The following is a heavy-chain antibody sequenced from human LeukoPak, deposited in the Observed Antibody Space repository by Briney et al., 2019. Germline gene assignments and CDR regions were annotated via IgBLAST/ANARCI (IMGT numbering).Heavy chain of an antibody. V-gene: IGHV4-39*01. J-gene: IGHJ6*02. Sequence: SETLSLTCTVSGGSISSSSYYWGWIRQPPGKGLEWIGSIYYSGSTYYNPSLKSRVTISVDTSKNQFSLKLSSVTAADTAVYYCASYGDYGPPYGMDVWGQGTTVTVSS. D-gene: IGHD4-17*01. CDR3: ASYGDYGPPYGMDV. CDR1: GGSISSSSYY. CDR2: IYYSGST.